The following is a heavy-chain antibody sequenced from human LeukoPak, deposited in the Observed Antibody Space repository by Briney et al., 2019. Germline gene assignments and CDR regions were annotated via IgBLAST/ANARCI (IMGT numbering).Heavy chain of an antibody. Sequence: ASVKVSCKASGYTFTGYYVHWVRQAPGQGLEWMGWMNPNGGDTNYAQKFQGRVTMTTDTSISTTYMELSSLRSDDTAIYYCARMYRSSWYGADYWGQGTLVTVSS. V-gene: IGHV1-2*02. J-gene: IGHJ4*02. CDR2: MNPNGGDT. CDR1: GYTFTGYY. CDR3: ARMYRSSWYGADY. D-gene: IGHD6-13*01.